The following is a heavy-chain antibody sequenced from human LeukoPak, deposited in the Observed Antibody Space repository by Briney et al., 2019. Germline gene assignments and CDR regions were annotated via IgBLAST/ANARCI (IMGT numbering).Heavy chain of an antibody. D-gene: IGHD4-17*01. CDR3: ARTYGDPTRDAFDI. V-gene: IGHV3-21*01. Sequence: GGSLRLSCAASGFTFSTYSMNWVRQAPGKGLEWVSSISRSSSYIYYADSMKGRFIISRDNAENSLYLQMNSLRAEDTAVYCCARTYGDPTRDAFDIWGQGTMVTVSS. CDR2: ISRSSSYI. J-gene: IGHJ3*02. CDR1: GFTFSTYS.